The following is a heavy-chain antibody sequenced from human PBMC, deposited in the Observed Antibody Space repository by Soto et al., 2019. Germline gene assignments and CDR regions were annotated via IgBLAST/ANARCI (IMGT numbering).Heavy chain of an antibody. CDR3: TRVKKITIFGVVIWYYYGMDV. D-gene: IGHD3-3*01. J-gene: IGHJ6*02. V-gene: IGHV3-49*04. CDR1: GFTFGDYA. CDR2: IRSKAYGGTT. Sequence: HPGGSLRLSCTASGFTFGDYAMSWVRQAPGKGLEWVGFIRSKAYGGTTEYAASVKGRFTISRDDSKSIAYLQMNSLKTEDTAVYYCTRVKKITIFGVVIWYYYGMDVWGQGTTVTVSS.